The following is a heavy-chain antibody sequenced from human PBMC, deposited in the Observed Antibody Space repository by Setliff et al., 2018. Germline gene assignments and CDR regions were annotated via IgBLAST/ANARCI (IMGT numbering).Heavy chain of an antibody. D-gene: IGHD1-1*01. J-gene: IGHJ4*02. CDR3: ARDGHNVYYFDY. V-gene: IGHV3-74*01. Sequence: GGSLRLSCAASGFTFNKYWMTWVRQAPGKGLVWVSRINSDGSSTNYADSVKGQFTVSRDNAKNTLYLQMNSLRAEDTAVYYCARDGHNVYYFDYWGPGTLVTVSS. CDR1: GFTFNKYW. CDR2: INSDGSST.